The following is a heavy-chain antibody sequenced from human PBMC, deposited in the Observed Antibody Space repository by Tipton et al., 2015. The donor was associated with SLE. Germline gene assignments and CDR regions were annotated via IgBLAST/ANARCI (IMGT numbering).Heavy chain of an antibody. Sequence: TLSLTCTVSGGSISSHYWSWIRQPPGKGLEWIGYIYYSGSTNYNPSPKSRVTISVDTSKNQFSLKLSSVTAADTAVYYCARVTGGSSDWFDPWGQGTLVTVSS. D-gene: IGHD3-16*01. V-gene: IGHV4-59*11. J-gene: IGHJ5*02. CDR1: GGSISSHY. CDR3: ARVTGGSSDWFDP. CDR2: IYYSGST.